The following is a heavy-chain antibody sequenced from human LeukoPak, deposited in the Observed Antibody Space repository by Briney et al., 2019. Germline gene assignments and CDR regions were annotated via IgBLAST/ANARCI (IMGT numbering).Heavy chain of an antibody. Sequence: SETLSLTCTVSGGSISSFYWSWIRPPPGKGQEWIGYIYYSGSTNYNPSLKSRVTISVDTSKNQFSLKLSSVTAADTAVYYCARVQSGYSSGWYYYYYMDVWGKGTTVTVSS. D-gene: IGHD6-19*01. CDR1: GGSISSFY. CDR2: IYYSGST. CDR3: ARVQSGYSSGWYYYYYMDV. V-gene: IGHV4-59*01. J-gene: IGHJ6*03.